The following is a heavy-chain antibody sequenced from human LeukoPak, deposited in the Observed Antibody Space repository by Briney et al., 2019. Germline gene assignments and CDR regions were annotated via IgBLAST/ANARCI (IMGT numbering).Heavy chain of an antibody. CDR3: ARSHSGSLRAPFDH. Sequence: ASVKVSCKDSGYIFSNFGVIRVRQAPGQGREWMAWISPYKGDTKYAQKFQGRVTVTADTSTATVYMELRSLRSDDTAIYYCARSHSGSLRAPFDHWGQGTLVTVST. D-gene: IGHD3-22*01. CDR1: GYIFSNFG. CDR2: ISPYKGDT. J-gene: IGHJ4*02. V-gene: IGHV1-18*01.